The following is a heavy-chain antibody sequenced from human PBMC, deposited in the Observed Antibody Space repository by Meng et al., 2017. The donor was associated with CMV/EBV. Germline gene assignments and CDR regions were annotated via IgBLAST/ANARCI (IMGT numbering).Heavy chain of an antibody. Sequence: QVQLQQWGAGLLKPSETLALHGVVYGGSFSGYYWSWIRQPPGKGLEWIGEINHSGSTNYNPSLKSRVTISVDTSKNQFSLKLSSVTAADTAVYYCAGGIAAAGTRYFDYWGQGTLVTVSS. CDR3: AGGIAAAGTRYFDY. CDR1: GGSFSGYY. J-gene: IGHJ4*02. D-gene: IGHD6-13*01. CDR2: INHSGST. V-gene: IGHV4-34*01.